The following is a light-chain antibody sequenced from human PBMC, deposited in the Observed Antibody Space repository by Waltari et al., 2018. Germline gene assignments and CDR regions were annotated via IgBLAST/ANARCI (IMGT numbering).Light chain of an antibody. J-gene: IGKJ5*01. CDR1: QSVSNN. CDR3: QQYDNLIT. CDR2: DAS. Sequence: EIVVTQSPAALSLSPGDRVTISCRASQSVSNNFASYQQKPGQAPRLLIFDASTRATGIPARFSGSGSGTEFTLTINTLQSEDFGIYYCQQYDNLITFGQGTRLEIK. V-gene: IGKV3D-15*01.